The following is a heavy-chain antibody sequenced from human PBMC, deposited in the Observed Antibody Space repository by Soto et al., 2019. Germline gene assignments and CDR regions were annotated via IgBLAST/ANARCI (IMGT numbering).Heavy chain of an antibody. CDR1: GYTFINYG. CDR2: INAYIAKT. J-gene: IGHJ4*02. D-gene: IGHD2-21*01. V-gene: IGHV1-18*01. CDR3: ARGDCDTFDN. Sequence: QVQLVQSGGEVKKPGASVKVSCKDSGYTFINYGITWVRQAPGQGLEWLAWINAYIAKTDNAQKVQGRDTMTADTCTCTAYLGTRSLTADDWAVCYCARGDCDTFDNWGQGPVVTVSS.